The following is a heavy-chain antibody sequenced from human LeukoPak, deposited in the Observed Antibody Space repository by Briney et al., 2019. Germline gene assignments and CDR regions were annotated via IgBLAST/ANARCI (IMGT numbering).Heavy chain of an antibody. Sequence: PSGTLSLTCAVSGGSISSSNWWSWVRQPPGKGLEWIGEIYHSGSTNYNPSLKSRVTISVDKSKNQFSLKLSSVTAADTAVYYCARSKAVADSGSYCNAFDIWGQGTMVTVSS. D-gene: IGHD1-26*01. CDR1: GGSISSSNW. CDR2: IYHSGST. V-gene: IGHV4-4*02. CDR3: ARSKAVADSGSYCNAFDI. J-gene: IGHJ3*02.